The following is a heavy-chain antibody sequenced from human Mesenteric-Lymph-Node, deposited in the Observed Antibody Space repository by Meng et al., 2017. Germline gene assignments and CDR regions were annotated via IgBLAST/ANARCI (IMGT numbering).Heavy chain of an antibody. CDR1: GFTFSSYA. CDR2: ISYDGSNK. Sequence: GGSLRLSCAASGFTFSSYAMHWVRQAPGKGLEWVAVISYDGSNKYYADSVKGRFTISRDNSKNTLYLQMNSLRAEDTAVYYCARESSGSYYYYEYFQHWGQGTLVTVSS. V-gene: IGHV3-30*07. J-gene: IGHJ1*01. D-gene: IGHD1-26*01. CDR3: ARESSGSYYYYEYFQH.